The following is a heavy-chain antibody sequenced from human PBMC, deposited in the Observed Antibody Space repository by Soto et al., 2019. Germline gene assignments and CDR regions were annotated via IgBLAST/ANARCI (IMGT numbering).Heavy chain of an antibody. CDR2: INPAAGAA. J-gene: IGHJ3*02. D-gene: IGHD3-3*01. CDR1: GYPVTAYY. CDR3: ARGGGVGVAGSAAFDM. V-gene: IGHV1-2*02. Sequence: QLHLVQSGAVVKKPGASVTVSCSASGYPVTAYYMHWVRQAPGRGLEWMGGINPAAGAAKYTQTFQGRVTMTRGPSTGTGFKELSGMTSEDPAVFYCARGGGVGVAGSAAFDMWGQGTLVTVSS.